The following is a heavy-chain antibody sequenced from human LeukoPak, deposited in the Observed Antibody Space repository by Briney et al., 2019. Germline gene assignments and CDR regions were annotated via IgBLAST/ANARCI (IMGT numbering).Heavy chain of an antibody. V-gene: IGHV1-2*02. CDR1: GYTFTDYY. Sequence: ASVKVSCKASGYTFTDYYLRWVRQAPGQGLEWLGWINPNSGGTNYAPKFQGRVTMTRDTSISTTAYMELSRLRSDDTAVYYCARPLSGSYYGEAFDIWGQGTMVTVSS. J-gene: IGHJ3*02. CDR3: ARPLSGSYYGEAFDI. CDR2: INPNSGGT. D-gene: IGHD1-26*01.